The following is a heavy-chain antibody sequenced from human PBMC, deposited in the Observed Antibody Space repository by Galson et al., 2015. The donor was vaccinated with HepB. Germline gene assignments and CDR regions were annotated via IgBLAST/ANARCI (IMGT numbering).Heavy chain of an antibody. CDR1: GFTFSSYL. Sequence: SLRLSCAASGFTFSSYLMHWVRQAPGKGLVWVSRIDGDETSTYYADIVKGRFTVSRDNAKNMLYIQMNSLRPEDTAVYYCTRGLAVAGTTGLLDHWGQGTLVTVSS. CDR3: TRGLAVAGTTGLLDH. CDR2: IDGDETST. J-gene: IGHJ4*02. D-gene: IGHD1-1*01. V-gene: IGHV3-74*01.